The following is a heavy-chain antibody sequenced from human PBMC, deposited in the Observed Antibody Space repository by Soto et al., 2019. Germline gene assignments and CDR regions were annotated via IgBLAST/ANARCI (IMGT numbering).Heavy chain of an antibody. Sequence: QVQLVQSGAEVQKPGASVKVSFMASVYTFTGYFIHWVREVPGQGLEYMGWINPNTGGTDYAQKFQGRVTMTRDTAISTVFLEMTMLTSGDTAVYYCARVASWAARDLLDPWGQGTLVTVST. CDR3: ARVASWAARDLLDP. V-gene: IGHV1-2*02. CDR1: VYTFTGYF. D-gene: IGHD2-15*01. J-gene: IGHJ5*02. CDR2: INPNTGGT.